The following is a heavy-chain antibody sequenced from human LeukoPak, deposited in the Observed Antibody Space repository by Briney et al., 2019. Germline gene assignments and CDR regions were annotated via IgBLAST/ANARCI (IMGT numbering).Heavy chain of an antibody. J-gene: IGHJ4*02. V-gene: IGHV4-34*01. Sequence: PSETLSLTCAVYGRSFSGYFWNWIRQPPGKGLEWIGEINHSGSTYYNPSLKSRVTISVDTSKNQVSLKLTSVTAADTAVYYCARSGDCSSTSCSIDNWGQGTLVTVSS. CDR1: GRSFSGYF. CDR3: ARSGDCSSTSCSIDN. D-gene: IGHD2-2*01. CDR2: INHSGST.